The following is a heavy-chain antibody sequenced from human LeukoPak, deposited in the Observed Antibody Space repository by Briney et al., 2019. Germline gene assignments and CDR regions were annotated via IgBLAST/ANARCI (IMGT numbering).Heavy chain of an antibody. V-gene: IGHV4-30-4*08. CDR1: GGSISSGDYY. CDR3: ARDLGYCSGGSCYSAGY. J-gene: IGHJ4*02. Sequence: PSQTLSLTCTVSGGSISSGDYYWSWIRQPPGKGLEWIGYIYYSGSTYYNPSLKSRVTISVDTSKNQFSLELSSVTAADTAVYYCARDLGYCSGGSCYSAGYWGQGTLVTVSS. CDR2: IYYSGST. D-gene: IGHD2-15*01.